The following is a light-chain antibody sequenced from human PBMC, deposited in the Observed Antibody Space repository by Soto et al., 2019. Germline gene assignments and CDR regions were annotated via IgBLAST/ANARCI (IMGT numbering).Light chain of an antibody. CDR3: HPNRTLPFT. Sequence: EIVMTQSPATLSVSPGGGATLSCRASQSVSNNLSWYQQKPGQAPRLRIYDASTRATVIPASFSGSWSGAEFTRIIISLQSYDFAVYFCHPNRTLPFTFVGGSKKEIK. J-gene: IGKJ4*01. CDR1: QSVSNN. CDR2: DAS. V-gene: IGKV3-15*01.